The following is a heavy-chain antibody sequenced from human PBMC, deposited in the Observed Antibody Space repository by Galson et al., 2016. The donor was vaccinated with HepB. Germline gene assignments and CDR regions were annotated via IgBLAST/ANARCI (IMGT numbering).Heavy chain of an antibody. D-gene: IGHD5-12*01. CDR1: GDSISSSGYY. CDR2: IYYSGST. J-gene: IGHJ5*02. Sequence: ETLSLTCTVSGDSISSSGYYWGWIRQPPGKGLEWIGNIYYSGSTYYNPSLKSRVTISVDTSKNQFSLKLSSVTAADTAVYYCARRNLAATKARWFDPWGQGTLVTVSS. V-gene: IGHV4-39*01. CDR3: ARRNLAATKARWFDP.